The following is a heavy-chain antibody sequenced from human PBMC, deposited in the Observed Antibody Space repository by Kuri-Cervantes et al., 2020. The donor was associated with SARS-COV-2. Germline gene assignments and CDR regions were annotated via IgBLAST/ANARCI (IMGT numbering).Heavy chain of an antibody. D-gene: IGHD6-19*01. J-gene: IGHJ5*02. CDR2: MNPNSGNT. CDR1: GYTFTSYD. Sequence: ASVKVSCKAPGYTFTSYDINWVRQATGQGLEWMGWMNPNSGNTGYAQKFQGRVTITRNTSISTAYMELRSLRSDDTAVYYCARDAGQWLGDNWFDPWGQGTLVTVSS. V-gene: IGHV1-8*03. CDR3: ARDAGQWLGDNWFDP.